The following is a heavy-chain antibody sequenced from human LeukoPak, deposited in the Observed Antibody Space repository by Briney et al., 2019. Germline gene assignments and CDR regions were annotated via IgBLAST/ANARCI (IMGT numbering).Heavy chain of an antibody. Sequence: PALSHPPQPPTLTTTFPGVSLRSRGLCVSWITQPPVKALAWLALIEWDDDKYYSTSLNTMPTISHDTSKNQVVLTMTNMDAVATATYYCARLPAYYYDSSGNDYWGQGTLVTVSS. CDR1: GVSLRSRGLC. CDR2: IEWDDDK. D-gene: IGHD3-22*01. CDR3: ARLPAYYYDSSGNDY. J-gene: IGHJ4*02. V-gene: IGHV2-70*01.